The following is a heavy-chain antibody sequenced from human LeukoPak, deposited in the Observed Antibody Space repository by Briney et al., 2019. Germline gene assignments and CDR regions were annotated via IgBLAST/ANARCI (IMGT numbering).Heavy chain of an antibody. CDR3: ARHSGCHPGDCSGDWFDP. CDR2: IHYSGST. J-gene: IGHJ5*02. Sequence: PSETLSLTCSVSGGSISSSTSYWGWIRQPPGKGLEWIATIHYSGSTDYNPSLQSRLTMSADTSKNLFSLRLSSVTAADTAVYYCARHSGCHPGDCSGDWFDPWGQGTLVTVSA. V-gene: IGHV4-39*01. CDR1: GGSISSSTSY. D-gene: IGHD2-21*02.